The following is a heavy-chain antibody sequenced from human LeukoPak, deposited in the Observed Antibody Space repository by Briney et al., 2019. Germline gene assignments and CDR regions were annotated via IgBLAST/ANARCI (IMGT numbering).Heavy chain of an antibody. Sequence: GGSLRLSCAASGFTFSSYSMNWVRQAPGKGLEWVSVIYSGGATYCADSVKGRFTISRDNSKNTVYLQMNSLRAEDTAVYYCARHDWFDPWGQGTLVTVSS. CDR2: IYSGGAT. CDR1: GFTFSSYS. J-gene: IGHJ5*02. V-gene: IGHV3-66*04. CDR3: ARHDWFDP.